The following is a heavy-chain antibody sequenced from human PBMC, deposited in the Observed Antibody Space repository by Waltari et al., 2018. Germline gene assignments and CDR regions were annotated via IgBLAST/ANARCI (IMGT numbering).Heavy chain of an antibody. D-gene: IGHD3-22*01. CDR2: VNWNSGSI. CDR3: AKKNDEVFDRNGLVYDAFDM. J-gene: IGHJ3*02. V-gene: IGHV3-9*01. Sequence: EVQLVESGGGLVQPGRSLRLSCVASGFTFDDYSMPWVRPAPGKGLEWVAGVNWNSGSIGYGDSVKGRFTISRDNARNSLYLQMSGLTSEDTALYYCAKKNDEVFDRNGLVYDAFDMWGQGTMVTVSS. CDR1: GFTFDDYS.